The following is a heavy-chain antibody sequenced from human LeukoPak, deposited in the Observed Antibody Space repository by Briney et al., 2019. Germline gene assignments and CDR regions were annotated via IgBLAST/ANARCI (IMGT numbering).Heavy chain of an antibody. Sequence: SETLSLTCTVSGGSISSYYWSWIRQPPGKGLEWIGYIYYSGSTNYNPSLKSRVTISVDTSKNQFSLKLSSVTAADTAVYYCARGAMTTVTKDYYYGMDVWGQGTTVTVSS. D-gene: IGHD4-17*01. J-gene: IGHJ6*02. V-gene: IGHV4-59*08. CDR1: GGSISSYY. CDR3: ARGAMTTVTKDYYYGMDV. CDR2: IYYSGST.